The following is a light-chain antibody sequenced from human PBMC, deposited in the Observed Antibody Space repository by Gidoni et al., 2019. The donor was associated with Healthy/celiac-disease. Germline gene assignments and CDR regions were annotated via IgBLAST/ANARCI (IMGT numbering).Light chain of an antibody. CDR3: QQYNNWPPGA. CDR2: GAS. J-gene: IGKJ2*01. CDR1: QSVSSN. V-gene: IGKV3-15*01. Sequence: EIVMTQSPATLSVSPGERATLSCRASQSVSSNLAWYQQKPGQAPRLLIYGASTRATGIPARFSGSGSGTEFTLTISSLQSEDCAVYYCQQYNNWPPGAFGQGTKLEIK.